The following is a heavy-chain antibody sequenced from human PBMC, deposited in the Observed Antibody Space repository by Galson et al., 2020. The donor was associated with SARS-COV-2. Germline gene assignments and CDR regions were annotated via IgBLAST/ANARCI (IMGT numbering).Heavy chain of an antibody. CDR1: GGSISSGGYY. V-gene: IGHV4-31*03. CDR2: IYYSGST. Sequence: ETSETLSLTCTVSGGSISSGGYYWSWIRQHPGKGLEWIGYIYYSGSTYYNPSLKSRVTISVDTSNNQFSLKLSSVTAADTAVYYCARAPITMIVVVNAFDIWGQGTMVTVSS. CDR3: ARAPITMIVVVNAFDI. D-gene: IGHD3-22*01. J-gene: IGHJ3*02.